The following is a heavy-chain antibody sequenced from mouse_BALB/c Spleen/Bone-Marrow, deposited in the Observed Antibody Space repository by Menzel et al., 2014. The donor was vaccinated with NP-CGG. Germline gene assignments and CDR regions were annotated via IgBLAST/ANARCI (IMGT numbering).Heavy chain of an antibody. J-gene: IGHJ3*01. D-gene: IGHD4-1*01. CDR3: AREARTGAWFAY. CDR1: GYTFTSYT. V-gene: IGHV1-4*01. CDR2: IVPSSDYT. Sequence: QVQLKESGAELARPGASVKMSCKASGYTFTSYTMQWIRQRPGQGLEWIGYIVPSSDYTNYNQNFKDKATLTADKSSSTAYMQLNSLTSEDFAVYCCAREARTGAWFAYWGQGTLVTVSA.